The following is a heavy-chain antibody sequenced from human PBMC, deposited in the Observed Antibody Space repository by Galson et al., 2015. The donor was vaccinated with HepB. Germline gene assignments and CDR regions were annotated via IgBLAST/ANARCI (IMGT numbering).Heavy chain of an antibody. J-gene: IGHJ3*02. Sequence: SVKVSCKASGYTFTSYGIGWVRQAPGQGLEWIGWISAYKGNTNYAQKLQGRVTMTTDTSTSTAYMELRSLRSDDTAVYYCARETYYDFWSGYYGRTFDIWGQGTMVTVSS. CDR2: ISAYKGNT. CDR1: GYTFTSYG. CDR3: ARETYYDFWSGYYGRTFDI. V-gene: IGHV1-18*01. D-gene: IGHD3-3*01.